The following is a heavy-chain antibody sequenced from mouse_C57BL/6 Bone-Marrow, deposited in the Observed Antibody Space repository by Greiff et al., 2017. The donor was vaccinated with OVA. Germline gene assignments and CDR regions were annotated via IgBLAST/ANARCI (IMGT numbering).Heavy chain of an antibody. CDR1: GFSLTSYG. CDR3: AKNNWFYYYAMDY. J-gene: IGHJ4*01. Sequence: VQLQQSGPGLVQPSQSLSITCTVSGFSLTSYGVHWVRQPPGKGLEWLGVIWSGGSPDYNAAFISRLSISKDNSKSQVFFKMNSLQAYDTARYYCAKNNWFYYYAMDYWGQGTSVTVAS. V-gene: IGHV2-4*01. D-gene: IGHD4-1*02. CDR2: IWSGGSP.